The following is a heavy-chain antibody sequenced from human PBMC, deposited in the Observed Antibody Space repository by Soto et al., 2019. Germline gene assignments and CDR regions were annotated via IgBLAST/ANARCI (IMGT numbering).Heavy chain of an antibody. D-gene: IGHD3-10*01. V-gene: IGHV3-72*01. Sequence: EVQLVESGETFVQPGGSLRLCCAVSGFTVSDHYMDWVRQAPGKGLEWVGLTRNKANRYTTEYAASVKGRFTISRDDSKNSVNLQMKSLKIEVTAVYYCARASGSPDAFDIWGQGTMVTVSS. CDR3: ARASGSPDAFDI. CDR2: TRNKANRYTT. J-gene: IGHJ3*02. CDR1: GFTVSDHY.